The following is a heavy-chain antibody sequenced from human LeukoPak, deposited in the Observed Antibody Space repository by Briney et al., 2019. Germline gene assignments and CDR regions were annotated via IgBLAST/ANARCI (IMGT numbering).Heavy chain of an antibody. D-gene: IGHD4-17*01. V-gene: IGHV4-34*01. J-gene: IGHJ4*02. CDR2: INHSGST. Sequence: GSLRLSCAASGFTLSGYYMDWVRQPPGKGLEWIGEINHSGSTNYNPSLKSRVTISVDTSKNQFSLKLSSVTAADTAVYYCARGDYGDYGDYWGQGTLVTVSS. CDR3: ARGDYGDYGDY. CDR1: GFTLSGYY.